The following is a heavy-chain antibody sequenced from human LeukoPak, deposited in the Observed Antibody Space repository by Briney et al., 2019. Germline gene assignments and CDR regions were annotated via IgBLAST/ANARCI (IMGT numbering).Heavy chain of an antibody. CDR3: ARRRWSSSSVIGY. CDR1: GGALSGYY. J-gene: IGHJ4*02. CDR2: INHSGST. D-gene: IGHD6-6*01. Sequence: SETPSLTCGVDGGALSGYYWIWIRQTPTQGLEWIGEINHSGSTNYNPSLKSRVTISVDTSKNQFYLSLTSLTAADTAVYYCARRRWSSSSVIGYWGRGTRVTVSP. V-gene: IGHV4-34*01.